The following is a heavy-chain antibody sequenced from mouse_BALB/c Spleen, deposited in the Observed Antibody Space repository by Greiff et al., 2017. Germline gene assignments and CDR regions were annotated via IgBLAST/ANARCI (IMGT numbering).Heavy chain of an antibody. V-gene: IGHV6-6*02. Sequence: EVKVEESGGGLVQPGGSMKLSCVASGFTFSNYWMNWVRQSPEKGLEWVAEIRLKSNNYATHYAESVKGRFTISRDDSKSSVYLQMNNLRAEDTGIYYCTRGYGSSYGYFDYWGQGTTLTVSS. CDR1: GFTFSNYW. CDR2: IRLKSNNYAT. D-gene: IGHD1-1*01. CDR3: TRGYGSSYGYFDY. J-gene: IGHJ2*01.